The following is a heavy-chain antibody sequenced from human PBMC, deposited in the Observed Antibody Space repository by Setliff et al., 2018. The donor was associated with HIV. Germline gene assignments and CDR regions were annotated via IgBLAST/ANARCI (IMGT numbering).Heavy chain of an antibody. J-gene: IGHJ4*02. D-gene: IGHD5-18*01. CDR3: ATDTAFLQEGTEF. Sequence: SETLSLTCTVSGGSISSYYWSWIRQPPGKGLEWIGYIYYSGSTNYNPSLKSRVTISVDTSKNQFSLKLSSVTAADTAVYYCATDTAFLQEGTEFWGQGALVTVSS. CDR1: GGSISSYY. CDR2: IYYSGST. V-gene: IGHV4-59*01.